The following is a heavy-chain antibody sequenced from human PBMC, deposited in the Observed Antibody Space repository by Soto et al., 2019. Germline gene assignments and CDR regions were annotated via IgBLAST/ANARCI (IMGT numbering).Heavy chain of an antibody. CDR2: ISISGSST. D-gene: IGHD1-1*01. CDR3: AKGATGTYLDDSLDD. J-gene: IGHJ4*02. Sequence: VQLLQSGGGHIQPGGSLRLSCAASGFSFSAYAMHWVRQAPGKGLEWVSAISISGSSTFYSDSVKGSFTISRDNSDNIFFLEMSSPRVEDTAIYYCAKGATGTYLDDSLDDWSLGALGTVS. V-gene: IGHV3-23*01. CDR1: GFSFSAYA.